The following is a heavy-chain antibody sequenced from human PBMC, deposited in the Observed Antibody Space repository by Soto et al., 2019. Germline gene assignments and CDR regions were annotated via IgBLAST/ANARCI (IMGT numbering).Heavy chain of an antibody. J-gene: IGHJ5*02. CDR3: ARDLVVRGVIHWFDP. CDR2: TYYRSKWYN. V-gene: IGHV6-1*01. CDR1: GDSVSSNSAA. D-gene: IGHD3-10*01. Sequence: PSQTLSLTCAISGDSVSSNSAAWNWIRQSPSRGREWLGRTYYRSKWYNDYAVSVKSRITINPDTSKNQFSLQLNSVTPEDTAVYYCARDLVVRGVIHWFDPWSQGTLVTVSS.